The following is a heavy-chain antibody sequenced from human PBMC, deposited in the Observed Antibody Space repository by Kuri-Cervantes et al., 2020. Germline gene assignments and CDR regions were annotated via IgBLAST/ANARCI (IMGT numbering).Heavy chain of an antibody. CDR2: INHSGST. CDR3: ARVLQPSYGTFDY. CDR1: GGSFSGYY. D-gene: IGHD5-18*01. V-gene: IGHV4-34*01. Sequence: SQTLSLTCAVYGGSFSGYYWSWIRQPPGKGLEWIGEINHSGSTNYNPFLKSRVTISVDTSKNQFSLKLSPVTAADTAVYYCARVLQPSYGTFDYWGQGTLVTVSS. J-gene: IGHJ4*02.